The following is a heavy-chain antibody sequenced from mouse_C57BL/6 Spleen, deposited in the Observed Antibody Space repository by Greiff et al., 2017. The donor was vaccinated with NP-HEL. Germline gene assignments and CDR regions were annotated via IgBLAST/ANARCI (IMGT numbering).Heavy chain of an antibody. Sequence: QVQLQQPGAELVRPGSSVKLSCKASGYTFTSYWMHWVKQRPIQGLEWIGNIDPSDSETHYNQKFKDKATLTVDKSSSTAYMQLSSLTSEDSAVYYCACPYYGKGYFDVWGTGTTVTVSS. V-gene: IGHV1-52*01. J-gene: IGHJ1*03. D-gene: IGHD2-10*01. CDR1: GYTFTSYW. CDR3: ACPYYGKGYFDV. CDR2: IDPSDSET.